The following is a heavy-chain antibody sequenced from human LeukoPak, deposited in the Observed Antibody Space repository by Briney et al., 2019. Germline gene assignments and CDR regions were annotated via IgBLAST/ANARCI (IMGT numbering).Heavy chain of an antibody. D-gene: IGHD5-18*01. V-gene: IGHV1-69*04. CDR1: GYTFTSYD. CDR2: IIPILGIA. CDR3: ARVDTAMAPYGMDV. J-gene: IGHJ6*02. Sequence: SVKVSCKASGYTFTSYDINWVRQAPGQGLEWMGRIIPILGIANYAQKFQGRVTITADKSTSTAYMELSSLRSEDTAVYYCARVDTAMAPYGMDVWGQGTTVTVSS.